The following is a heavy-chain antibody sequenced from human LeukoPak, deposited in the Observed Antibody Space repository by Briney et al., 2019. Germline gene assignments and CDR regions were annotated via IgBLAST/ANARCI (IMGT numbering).Heavy chain of an antibody. D-gene: IGHD3-10*01. CDR3: AGRGLDYGSGTNFDF. J-gene: IGHJ4*02. CDR2: ISYDGNNK. CDR1: AFTFNNYP. V-gene: IGHV3-30-3*01. Sequence: GGSLRLSCAVSAFTFNNYPLYWVRQAPGKGLEWVASISYDGNNKYYADSVKGRFTISRDYSTNTLYLQMNSLGAEDTAVYYCAGRGLDYGSGTNFDFWGQGTLVTVSS.